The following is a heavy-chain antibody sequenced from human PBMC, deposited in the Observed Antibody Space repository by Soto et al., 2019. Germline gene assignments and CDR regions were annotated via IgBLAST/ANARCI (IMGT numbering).Heavy chain of an antibody. Sequence: GVSPRLSCAACGFSVCTYTMGGVRQAPGKGLEWVSAISGSGGSPSYADSVQGRFTISRDNPKKTLYLQMNSLRAEDTAVYYCAKARCTTSNCYVPDYWGQGTLVTVSS. CDR2: ISGSGGSP. V-gene: IGHV3-23*01. CDR1: GFSVCTYT. J-gene: IGHJ4*02. D-gene: IGHD2-8*01. CDR3: AKARCTTSNCYVPDY.